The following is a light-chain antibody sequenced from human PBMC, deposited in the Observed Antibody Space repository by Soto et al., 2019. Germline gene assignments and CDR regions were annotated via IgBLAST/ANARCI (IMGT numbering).Light chain of an antibody. J-gene: IGKJ5*01. CDR2: DAS. CDR3: QHGGT. Sequence: EIVLTQSPATLSLSPGERATVSCRASQRVSNYLGWYQQKAGQAPRLLIYDASNRATGIPARFSGSGSWTDFTLTISSLEPEDFAVYYCQHGGTFGQGTRLEIK. CDR1: QRVSNY. V-gene: IGKV3-11*01.